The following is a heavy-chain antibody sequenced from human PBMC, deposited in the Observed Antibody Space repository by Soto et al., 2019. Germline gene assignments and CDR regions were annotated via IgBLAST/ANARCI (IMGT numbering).Heavy chain of an antibody. Sequence: SLTCTVSGGSISSSSYYWGWIRQPPGKGLEWIGSIYYSGSTYYNPSLKSRVTISVDTSKNQFSLKLSSVTAADTAVYYCARIEDYDILTGYYQGDAFDIWGQGTMDTVSS. V-gene: IGHV4-39*01. CDR3: ARIEDYDILTGYYQGDAFDI. J-gene: IGHJ3*02. CDR2: IYYSGST. D-gene: IGHD3-9*01. CDR1: GGSISSSSYY.